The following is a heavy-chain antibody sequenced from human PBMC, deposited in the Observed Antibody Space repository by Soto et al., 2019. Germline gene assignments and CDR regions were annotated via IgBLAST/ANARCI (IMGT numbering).Heavy chain of an antibody. CDR2: ISSSSSYI. CDR3: ARPSGGSGYYYYYYYYGMDV. V-gene: IGHV3-21*01. CDR1: GFTFSSYS. D-gene: IGHD3-3*01. J-gene: IGHJ6*02. Sequence: EVQLMESGGGLVKPGGSLRLSCAASGFTFSSYSMNWVRQAPGKGLEWVSSISSSSSYIYYADSVKGRFTISRDNAKNSLYLQMNSLRAEDTAVYYCARPSGGSGYYYYYYYYGMDVWGQGTTVTVSS.